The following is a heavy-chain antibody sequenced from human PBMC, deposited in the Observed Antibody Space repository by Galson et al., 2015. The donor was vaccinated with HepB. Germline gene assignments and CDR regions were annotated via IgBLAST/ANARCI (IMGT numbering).Heavy chain of an antibody. CDR3: ARLGATKGLLDY. Sequence: SLRLSCAASGFTFSSYGMHWVRQAPGKGLEWVAVISYDGSNKYYADSVKGRFTISRDNSKNTLYLQMNSLRAEDTAVYYCARLGATKGLLDYWGQGTLVTVSS. CDR2: ISYDGSNK. CDR1: GFTFSSYG. J-gene: IGHJ4*02. D-gene: IGHD1-26*01. V-gene: IGHV3-30*03.